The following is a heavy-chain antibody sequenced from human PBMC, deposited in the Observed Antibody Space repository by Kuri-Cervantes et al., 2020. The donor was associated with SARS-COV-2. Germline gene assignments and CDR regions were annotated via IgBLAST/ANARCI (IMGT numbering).Heavy chain of an antibody. CDR2: ISNSGNSI. CDR3: ASPSSGYSGGFDY. D-gene: IGHD3-22*01. Sequence: GGSLRLSCKASGFTFSRYSMAWVRQAPGKGLEWVSFISNSGNSIYYGDSLHSRFSISRDNAQSTVSLQMNSLRGEDTAVYYCASPSSGYSGGFDYWGQGTLATVSS. J-gene: IGHJ4*02. V-gene: IGHV3-21*06. CDR1: GFTFSRYS.